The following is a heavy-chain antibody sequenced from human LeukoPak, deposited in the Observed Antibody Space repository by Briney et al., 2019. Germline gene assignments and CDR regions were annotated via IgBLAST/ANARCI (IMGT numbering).Heavy chain of an antibody. D-gene: IGHD2-21*02. J-gene: IGHJ3*02. Sequence: MGIINPSGGSTSYAQKFQGRVTMTRDTSTSTVYMELSSLRSEDTAVYYCARGCGDPDAFDIWGQGTMVTVSS. CDR2: INPSGGST. V-gene: IGHV1-46*01. CDR3: ARGCGDPDAFDI.